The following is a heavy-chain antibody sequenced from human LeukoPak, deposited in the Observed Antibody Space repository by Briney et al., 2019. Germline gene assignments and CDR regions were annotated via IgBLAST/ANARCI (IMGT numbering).Heavy chain of an antibody. Sequence: GRSLRLSCAASGFTFSSYGMHWVRQAPGKGLEWVAVIWYDGSNEYYADSVKGRFTISRDSSKNTLYLQMNSLRAEDTAVYYCARVSAGYSSSWYEAFDIWGQGTMVTVSS. J-gene: IGHJ3*02. V-gene: IGHV3-33*01. D-gene: IGHD6-13*01. CDR2: IWYDGSNE. CDR3: ARVSAGYSSSWYEAFDI. CDR1: GFTFSSYG.